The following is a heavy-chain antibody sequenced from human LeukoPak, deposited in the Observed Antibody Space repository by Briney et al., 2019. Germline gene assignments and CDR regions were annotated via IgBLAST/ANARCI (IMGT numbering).Heavy chain of an antibody. Sequence: SQTLPLTCTGSGGSISSGSYYWSWIRQPAGKGLEWIGRIYTSGSTNYNPSLKSRVTISVDTSKNQFSLKLSSVTAADTAVYYCAREDDFWSGYPPGAFDIWGQGTMVTVSS. D-gene: IGHD3-3*01. CDR1: GGSISSGSYY. J-gene: IGHJ3*02. CDR2: IYTSGST. V-gene: IGHV4-61*02. CDR3: AREDDFWSGYPPGAFDI.